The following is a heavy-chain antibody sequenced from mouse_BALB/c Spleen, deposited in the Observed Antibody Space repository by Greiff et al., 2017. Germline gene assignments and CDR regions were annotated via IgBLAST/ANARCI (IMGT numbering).Heavy chain of an antibody. V-gene: IGHV14-3*02. J-gene: IGHJ3*01. CDR2: IDPANGNT. CDR3: AGDEDWFAY. CDR1: GFNIKDTY. Sequence: EVKLMESGAELVKPGASVKLSCTASGFNIKDTYMHWVKQRPEQGLEWIGRIDPANGNTKYDPKFQGKATITADTSSNTAYLQLSSLTSEDTAVYYCAGDEDWFAYWGQGTLVTVSA.